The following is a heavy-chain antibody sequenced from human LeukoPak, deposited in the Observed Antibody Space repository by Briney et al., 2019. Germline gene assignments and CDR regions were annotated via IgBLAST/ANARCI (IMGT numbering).Heavy chain of an antibody. Sequence: PSETLSLTCTVSGGSISSYYWSWIRQPPGKGLEWIGYIYYSGSTNYSPSLKGRVTISVDTSKNQFSLKLSSVTAADTAVYYCARFQYSSGWYYIDYFDYWGQGTLVTVSS. CDR2: IYYSGST. D-gene: IGHD6-19*01. CDR3: ARFQYSSGWYYIDYFDY. CDR1: GGSISSYY. V-gene: IGHV4-59*01. J-gene: IGHJ4*02.